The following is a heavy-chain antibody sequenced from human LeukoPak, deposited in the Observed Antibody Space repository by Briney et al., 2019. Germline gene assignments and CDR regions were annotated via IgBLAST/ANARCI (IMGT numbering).Heavy chain of an antibody. CDR2: FSAYNGNT. Sequence: ASVKVSCKASGYTFTSYGISWVRQAPGQGLEWMGWFSAYNGNTNYAQKLQGRVTMTTDTSTSTAYMELRSLRSDDTAVYYCARVDDILTGSRWFDPWGQGTLVTVSS. D-gene: IGHD3-9*01. V-gene: IGHV1-18*01. CDR1: GYTFTSYG. J-gene: IGHJ5*02. CDR3: ARVDDILTGSRWFDP.